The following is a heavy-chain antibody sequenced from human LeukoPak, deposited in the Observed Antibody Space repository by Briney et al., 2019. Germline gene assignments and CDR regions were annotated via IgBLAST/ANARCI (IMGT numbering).Heavy chain of an antibody. CDR1: GFTFSSYA. J-gene: IGHJ3*02. CDR2: IRYDGSNK. CDR3: AKSLTDTIFGVVHGAFDI. D-gene: IGHD3-3*01. V-gene: IGHV3-30*02. Sequence: QAGGSLRLSCAASGFTFSSYAMHWVRQAPGKGLEWVAFIRYDGSNKYYADSVKGRFTISRDNSKNTLYLQMNSLRAEDTAVYYCAKSLTDTIFGVVHGAFDIWGQGTMVTVSS.